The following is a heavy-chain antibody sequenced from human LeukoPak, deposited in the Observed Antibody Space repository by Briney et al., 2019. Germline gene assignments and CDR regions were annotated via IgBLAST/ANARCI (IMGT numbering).Heavy chain of an antibody. V-gene: IGHV3-23*01. Sequence: GRSLRLSCAVSGVTLSNYGMSWVRQAPGKGLEWVAGISGSGGRPNYADSVKGRFTISRDNPKNTLYLQMNSLRAEDTAVYFCAKRGVVIRVILVGFHKEAYYFDSWGQGALVTVSS. CDR1: GVTLSNYG. CDR3: AKRGVVIRVILVGFHKEAYYFDS. CDR2: ISGSGGRP. D-gene: IGHD3-22*01. J-gene: IGHJ4*02.